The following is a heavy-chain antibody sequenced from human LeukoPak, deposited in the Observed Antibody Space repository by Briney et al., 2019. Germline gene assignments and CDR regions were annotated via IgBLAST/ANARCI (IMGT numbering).Heavy chain of an antibody. D-gene: IGHD2-2*01. Sequence: SETLSLTCTVSGDSYTSPYWSWIRQPPGEGLEWAGSFFSNGKTYYNPSLNNRLIISGDTSKNQFSLTLMSVTAADTAVYYCARHDPGFNQHDYWGQGTLVTVSS. CDR2: FFSNGKT. J-gene: IGHJ4*02. CDR1: GDSYTSPY. V-gene: IGHV4-59*11. CDR3: ARHDPGFNQHDY.